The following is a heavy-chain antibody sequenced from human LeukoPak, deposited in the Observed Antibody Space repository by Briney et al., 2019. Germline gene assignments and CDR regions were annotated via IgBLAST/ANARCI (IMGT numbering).Heavy chain of an antibody. J-gene: IGHJ6*02. CDR2: ISSSSGTI. V-gene: IGHV3-48*01. CDR3: ARDTRSLMDV. CDR1: GFTFNTYS. D-gene: IGHD3-16*02. Sequence: GGSLRLSCVASGFTFNTYSMNWVRQAPGKGLEWLSYISSSSGTIYYANSVKGRFTISRDNAKTSLYLQMNSLRAEDTAVYYCARDTRSLMDVWGQGTTVTVSS.